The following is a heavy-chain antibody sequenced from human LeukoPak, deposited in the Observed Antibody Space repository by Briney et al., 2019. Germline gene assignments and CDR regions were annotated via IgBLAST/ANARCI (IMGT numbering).Heavy chain of an antibody. CDR1: GYTLTEIS. CDR3: ARQQGLQYLNFDY. D-gene: IGHD4-11*01. CDR2: INPIGGTT. V-gene: IGHV1-46*01. J-gene: IGHJ4*02. Sequence: GASVKVSCKVSGYTLTEISMHWVRQTPGKGLEWMGIINPIGGTTDYAQKFQGRVTMTRDTSTSTVYMELSGLRSEDTAVYYCARQQGLQYLNFDYWGQGTLVTVSS.